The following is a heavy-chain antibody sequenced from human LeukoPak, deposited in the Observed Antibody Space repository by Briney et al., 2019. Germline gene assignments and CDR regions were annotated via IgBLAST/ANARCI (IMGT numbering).Heavy chain of an antibody. Sequence: GGSLRLSCAASGFTFSSYGMHWVRQAPGKGLEWVAIIPYDGINKYYADSVKGRFTISRDNSKNTLYLQMNSLTAEDTAVYYCAKPYGSGSLPRGGWHFQHWGQGTLVTGSS. D-gene: IGHD3-10*01. V-gene: IGHV3-30*18. CDR3: AKPYGSGSLPRGGWHFQH. CDR2: IPYDGINK. CDR1: GFTFSSYG. J-gene: IGHJ1*01.